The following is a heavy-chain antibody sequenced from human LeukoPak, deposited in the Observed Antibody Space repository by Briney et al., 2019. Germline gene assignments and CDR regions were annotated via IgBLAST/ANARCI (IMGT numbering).Heavy chain of an antibody. J-gene: IGHJ4*02. D-gene: IGHD6-13*01. CDR2: INNSGST. Sequence: PSETLSLTCAVYGGSFSGYYWSWIRQPPGKGLERIGEINNSGSTKYNPSLKSRVTISVHTCQKKFSLKMSSVTAADTAVYYCARGLAAVYWGPHTVDYWGQGTLVTVSS. CDR1: GGSFSGYY. CDR3: ARGLAAVYWGPHTVDY. V-gene: IGHV4-34*01.